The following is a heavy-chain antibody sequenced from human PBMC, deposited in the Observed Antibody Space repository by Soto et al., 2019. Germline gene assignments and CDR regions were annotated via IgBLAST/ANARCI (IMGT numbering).Heavy chain of an antibody. CDR1: GFTVNTNY. J-gene: IGHJ4*02. V-gene: IGHV3-53*01. D-gene: IGHD3-10*01. CDR3: ARGFFGSGSFSYYFDY. Sequence: VQMVESGGGLIQPGGSLRLSCAASGFTVNTNYMNWVRQAPGKGLEWVSIIHRGTTTYYADSVKGRFTISKDISKNTLYLQMNNLRAEDTAMYYCARGFFGSGSFSYYFDYWGQGTLVTVSS. CDR2: IHRGTTT.